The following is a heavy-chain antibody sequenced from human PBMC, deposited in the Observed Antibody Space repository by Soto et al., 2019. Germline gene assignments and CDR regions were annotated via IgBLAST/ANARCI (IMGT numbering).Heavy chain of an antibody. J-gene: IGHJ3*02. CDR1: GFSLSTHGVG. CDR2: FFWDDDT. V-gene: IGHV2-5*02. Sequence: QITLTESGPTLVKPTQTLTLTCTFSGFSLSTHGVGVGWIRQPPGKALEWLAIFFWDDDTRYSLSLKNRLTITKDTSRNQVFLTMTNMDPADTSTYYCARSRAVWVNAVDIWGQGTMVTVSS. D-gene: IGHD3-16*01. CDR3: ARSRAVWVNAVDI.